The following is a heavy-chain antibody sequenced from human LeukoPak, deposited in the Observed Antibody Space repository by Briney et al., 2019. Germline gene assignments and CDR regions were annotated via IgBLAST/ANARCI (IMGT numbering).Heavy chain of an antibody. Sequence: GTLVKVSCKASGFTFTSSAVQWVRQARGQRLEWMGWIVVGTGNTNYAQKFQERVTITRDMSTSTAYMELSSLRSEDTAVYYCAASQVDTTMVIGFADRPWGQGTLVTVSS. CDR2: IVVGTGNT. CDR1: GFTFTSSA. J-gene: IGHJ5*02. D-gene: IGHD5-18*01. V-gene: IGHV1-58*01. CDR3: AASQVDTTMVIGFADRP.